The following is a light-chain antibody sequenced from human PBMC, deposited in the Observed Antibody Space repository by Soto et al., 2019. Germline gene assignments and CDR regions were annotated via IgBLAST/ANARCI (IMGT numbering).Light chain of an antibody. V-gene: IGLV2-14*01. CDR2: DVS. J-gene: IGLJ1*01. CDR1: SSDVGGYNY. Sequence: QSVLTQPASVSGPPGQSITISCTGTSSDVGGYNYVSWYQQHPGKAPKFMIYDVSNRPSGVSNRFSGSKSGNTASLTISGLQAENEADYHCCSYTTSNTRQIVFGTGTKVTVL. CDR3: CSYTTSNTRQIV.